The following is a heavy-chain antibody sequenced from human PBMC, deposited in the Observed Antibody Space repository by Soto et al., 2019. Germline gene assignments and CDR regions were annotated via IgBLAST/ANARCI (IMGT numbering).Heavy chain of an antibody. CDR1: GYTFTSYG. D-gene: IGHD3-9*01. Sequence: QVQLVQSGAEVKKPGASVKVSCKASGYTFTSYGISWVRQAPGQGLEWMGWISAYNGNTNSAQKLQGRVTMTTATSTSTAYMELRSLRSDDTAVYYCAREGHYDILTGYSVGYYYGMDVWGQGTTVTVSS. CDR2: ISAYNGNT. J-gene: IGHJ6*02. V-gene: IGHV1-18*01. CDR3: AREGHYDILTGYSVGYYYGMDV.